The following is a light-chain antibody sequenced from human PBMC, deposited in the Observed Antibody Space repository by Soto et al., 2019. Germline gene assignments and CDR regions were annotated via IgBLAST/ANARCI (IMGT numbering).Light chain of an antibody. J-gene: IGLJ1*01. Sequence: QSALTQPASVSGSPGQSITISCAGTSSDIGGSNYVSWYQQHPGKAPKHMIYGVSNRPSGVSNRFPGSKSGNTASLTISGLQSEDEGDYFCYSSISSRSTFDVFGTGTQVTVL. CDR1: SSDIGGSNY. V-gene: IGLV2-14*03. CDR2: GVS. CDR3: YSSISSRSTFDV.